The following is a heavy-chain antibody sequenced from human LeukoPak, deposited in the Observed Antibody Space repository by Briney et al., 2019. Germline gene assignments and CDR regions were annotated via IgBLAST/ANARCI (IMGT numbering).Heavy chain of an antibody. CDR3: ARGADGVSSNSRGWFDP. CDR1: GGTFSSYS. J-gene: IGHJ5*02. D-gene: IGHD2-15*01. V-gene: IGHV3-21*01. CDR2: ISTSSSYI. Sequence: GSSVKVSCKASGGTFSSYSMNWVRQAPGKGLEWVSSISTSSSYIYYADSVKGRFTISRDNARNSLYLQMNTLRAEDTAVYSCARGADGVSSNSRGWFDPWGQGTLVTVSS.